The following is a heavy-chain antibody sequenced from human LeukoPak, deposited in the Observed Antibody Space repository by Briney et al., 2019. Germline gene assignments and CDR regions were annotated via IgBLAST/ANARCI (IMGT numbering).Heavy chain of an antibody. D-gene: IGHD3-9*01. J-gene: IGHJ3*02. Sequence: SETLSLTCTVSGGSISSSSYYWGWIRQPPGKGLEWIGSIYYSGSTYYNPSLKSRVTISLDTSKNQFSLKVSSVTAADTAVYYCARDSYDILTGTSAAGAFDIWGQGTMVTVSS. CDR1: GGSISSSSYY. CDR3: ARDSYDILTGTSAAGAFDI. V-gene: IGHV4-39*07. CDR2: IYYSGST.